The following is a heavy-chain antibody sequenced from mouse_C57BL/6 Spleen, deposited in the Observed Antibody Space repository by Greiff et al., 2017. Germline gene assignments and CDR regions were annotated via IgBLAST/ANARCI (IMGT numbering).Heavy chain of an antibody. CDR1: GYTFTEYT. Sequence: QVQLQQSGAELVRPGTSVKMSCKASGYTFTEYTIHWVKQRSGQGLEWIGWFYPGSGSIKYNEIFKDKATLTADKSASTGYMELRRLTSEYSAVYFCARHEDFGNWYYFDYWGQGTTLTVSS. CDR2: FYPGSGSI. J-gene: IGHJ2*01. V-gene: IGHV1-62-2*01. D-gene: IGHD2-1*01. CDR3: ARHEDFGNWYYFDY.